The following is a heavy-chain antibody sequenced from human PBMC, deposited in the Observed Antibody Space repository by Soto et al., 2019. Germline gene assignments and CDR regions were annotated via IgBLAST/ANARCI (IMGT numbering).Heavy chain of an antibody. J-gene: IGHJ5*02. CDR3: ARGSHEFRVVIIRTSGWFDP. D-gene: IGHD3-3*01. CDR2: ISAYNGNT. CDR1: GYTFTSYG. V-gene: IGHV1-18*01. Sequence: ASVKVSCKASGYTFTSYGISWVRQAPGQGLEWMGWISAYNGNTNYAQKLQGRVTMTTDTSTRTAYMELRSLRSDETAVYYCARGSHEFRVVIIRTSGWFDPWGKGTLVTVPS.